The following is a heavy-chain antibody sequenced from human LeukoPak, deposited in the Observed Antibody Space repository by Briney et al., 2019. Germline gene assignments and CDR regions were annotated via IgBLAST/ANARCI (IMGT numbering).Heavy chain of an antibody. Sequence: GGSLRLSCAASGFTFSSYAMHWVRQAPGKGLEWVAVISYDGSNKYYADSVKGRFTISRDNSKNTLYLQMNSLRAEDTAVYYCAREPSRGIDAFDIWGQGTMATVSS. V-gene: IGHV3-30-3*01. D-gene: IGHD6-13*01. CDR3: AREPSRGIDAFDI. CDR2: ISYDGSNK. CDR1: GFTFSSYA. J-gene: IGHJ3*02.